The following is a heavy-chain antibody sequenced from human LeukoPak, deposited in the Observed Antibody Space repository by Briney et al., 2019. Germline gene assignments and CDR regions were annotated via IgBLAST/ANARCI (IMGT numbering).Heavy chain of an antibody. J-gene: IGHJ4*02. D-gene: IGHD2-2*01. CDR1: GGTFSSYA. CDR3: ARARPGSTSSEFDY. CDR2: IIPIFGTA. Sequence: ASVKVSCKASGGTFSSYAISWVRQAPGQGLEWMGGIIPIFGTANYAQKFQGRVTITADESTSTAYMELGSLRSEDTAVYYCARARPGSTSSEFDYWGQGTLVTVSS. V-gene: IGHV1-69*13.